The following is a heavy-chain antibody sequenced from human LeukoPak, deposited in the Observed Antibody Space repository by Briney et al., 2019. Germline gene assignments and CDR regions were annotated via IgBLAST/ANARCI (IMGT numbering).Heavy chain of an antibody. CDR3: AKESGALGAPLYDY. CDR2: ISDNGGGT. V-gene: IGHV3-23*01. Sequence: GGSLRLSCVASGFIFRNYAMSWVRQAPGEGLEWVSGISDNGGGTFYADSVKGRFTISRDNSKNMLYLQMNSLRAEDTAVYYCAKESGALGAPLYDYWGQGILVTGSS. D-gene: IGHD4/OR15-4a*01. CDR1: GFIFRNYA. J-gene: IGHJ4*02.